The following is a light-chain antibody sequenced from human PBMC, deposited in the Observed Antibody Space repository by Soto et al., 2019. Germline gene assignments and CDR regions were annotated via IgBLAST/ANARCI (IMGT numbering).Light chain of an antibody. Sequence: DIVMIQSPDSLAVSLREGGTINCKSSQSILYCSNNKNYLAWYQQKPGEPPPLLIYWASTRESGVPDRFSGGGSGTDFSLTISSLQAEDVAVYYCQQYYTTPAITFGQGTRLEIK. J-gene: IGKJ5*01. CDR2: WAS. V-gene: IGKV4-1*01. CDR1: QSILYCSNNKNY. CDR3: QQYYTTPAIT.